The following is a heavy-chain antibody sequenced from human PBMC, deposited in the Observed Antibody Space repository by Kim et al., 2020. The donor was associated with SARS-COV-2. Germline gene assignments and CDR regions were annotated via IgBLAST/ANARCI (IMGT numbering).Heavy chain of an antibody. J-gene: IGHJ3*02. V-gene: IGHV3-73*01. CDR3: TRDLATPLAFCGAFYI. Sequence: GGSLRLSCAASGFTFGDSPLHWVRQASGKGLEWVGRIRSKANGGATGYAASVKGRFTISRDDSKSTAYLQMNGLKTEDTAVYYCTRDLATPLAFCGAFYIWGQGTMVTVSS. CDR2: IRSKANGGAT. D-gene: IGHD3-3*02. CDR1: GFTFGDSP.